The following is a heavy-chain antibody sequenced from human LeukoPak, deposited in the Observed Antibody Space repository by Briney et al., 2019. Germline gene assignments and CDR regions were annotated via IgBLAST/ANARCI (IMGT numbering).Heavy chain of an antibody. J-gene: IGHJ3*02. CDR1: TRSPSTINW. CDR2: IFHSGNT. V-gene: IGHV4-4*02. D-gene: IGHD3-22*01. CDR3: PRVADTSDSSGYIHRDAFAI. Sequence: PSETLSLTCALSTRSPSTINWGCGGRQPPGKGLEWIGEIFHSGNTNYNPSLKSRVTISVDKSYNQFSLKLSSVTAADTTDWYTPRVADTSDSSGYIHRDAFAIWGQGTMVTVSS.